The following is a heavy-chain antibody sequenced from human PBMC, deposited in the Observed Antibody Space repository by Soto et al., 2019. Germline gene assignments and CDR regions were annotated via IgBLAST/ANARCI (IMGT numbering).Heavy chain of an antibody. D-gene: IGHD2-2*01. CDR3: ARGSRSEYCSSTSCLETYYFDN. CDR1: GGSFSGYY. Sequence: SETLSLTCAVYGGSFSGYYWSWIRQPPGKGLEWIGEINHSGSTNYNPSLKSRVTISVDTSKNQFSLKLSSVTAADTAVYYCARGSRSEYCSSTSCLETYYFDNWGQGTLVPVSS. CDR2: INHSGST. V-gene: IGHV4-34*01. J-gene: IGHJ4*02.